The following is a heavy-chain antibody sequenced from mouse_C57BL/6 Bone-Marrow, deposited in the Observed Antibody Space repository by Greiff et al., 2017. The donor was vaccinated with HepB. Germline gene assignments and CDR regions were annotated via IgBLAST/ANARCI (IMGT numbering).Heavy chain of an antibody. Sequence: EVQLQESGGDLVKPGGSLKLSCAASGFTFSSYGMSWVRQTPDKRLEWVATISSGGSYTYYPDSVKGRFTISRDNAKNTLYLQMRSLKSEDTAMYYCARHGSSPHWYFDVWGTGTTVTVSS. CDR3: ARHGSSPHWYFDV. CDR1: GFTFSSYG. D-gene: IGHD1-1*01. J-gene: IGHJ1*03. V-gene: IGHV5-6*01. CDR2: ISSGGSYT.